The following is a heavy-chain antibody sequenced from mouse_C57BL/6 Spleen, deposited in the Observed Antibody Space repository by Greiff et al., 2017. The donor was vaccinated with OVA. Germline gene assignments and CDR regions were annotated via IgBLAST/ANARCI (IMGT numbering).Heavy chain of an antibody. CDR3: ARPYYYGRGAMDY. Sequence: EVQRVESGGGLVKPGGSLKLSCAASGFTFSDYGMHWVRQAPEKGLEWVAYISSGSSTINYADTVKGRFTISRDNAKNTLFLQMTSLRSEDTAMYYCARPYYYGRGAMDYWGQGTSVTVSS. D-gene: IGHD1-1*01. CDR1: GFTFSDYG. CDR2: ISSGSSTI. V-gene: IGHV5-17*01. J-gene: IGHJ4*01.